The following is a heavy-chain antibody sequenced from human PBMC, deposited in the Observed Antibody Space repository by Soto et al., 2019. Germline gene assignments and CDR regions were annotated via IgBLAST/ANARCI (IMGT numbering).Heavy chain of an antibody. D-gene: IGHD1-1*01. J-gene: IGHJ6*02. V-gene: IGHV1-2*04. CDR1: GYTFTGYY. Sequence: KVSCKASGYTFTGYYMHWVRQAPGQGLEWMGWINPNSGGTNYAQKFQGWVTMTRDTSISTAYMELSRLRSDDTAVYYCARGHRKNNSYYYYGMDVWGQGTTVTVSS. CDR3: ARGHRKNNSYYYYGMDV. CDR2: INPNSGGT.